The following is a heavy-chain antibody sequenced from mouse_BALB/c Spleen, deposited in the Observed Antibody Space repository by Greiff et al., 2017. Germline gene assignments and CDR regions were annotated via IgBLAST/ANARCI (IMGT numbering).Heavy chain of an antibody. V-gene: IGHV1S22*01. D-gene: IGHD1-1*01. Sequence: LQHPGSELVRPGASVTLSCNASGYTFTSYWMHWVKKRPGHGLEWIGNIYPGSGSTNYDEKFKSKATLTVDTSSSTAYMQLSSPTSEDSAVYYCTREDYYGSRAMDYWGQGTLVTVSS. J-gene: IGHJ4*01. CDR2: IYPGSGST. CDR1: GYTFTSYW. CDR3: TREDYYGSRAMDY.